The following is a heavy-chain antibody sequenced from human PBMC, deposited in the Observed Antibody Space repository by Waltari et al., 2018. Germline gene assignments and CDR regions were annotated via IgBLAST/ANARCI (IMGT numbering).Heavy chain of an antibody. CDR3: ASHRPGGYGMDV. CDR1: GFPFSSYW. V-gene: IGHV3-74*01. J-gene: IGHJ6*02. D-gene: IGHD2-15*01. CDR2: ITRGGGGT. Sequence: EVQLVESGGGLVQPGGSLRLSCAASGFPFSSYWMHWVRQVPGKGLVWVSAITRGGGGTSYADSVKGRFTISRDNAKNTLYLQMNSLRADDTAVYYCASHRPGGYGMDVWGHGTTVTVSS.